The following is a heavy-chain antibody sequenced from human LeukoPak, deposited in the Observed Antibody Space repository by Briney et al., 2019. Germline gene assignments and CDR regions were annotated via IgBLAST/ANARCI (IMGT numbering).Heavy chain of an antibody. D-gene: IGHD6-13*01. CDR3: ARGDAAAATLFDP. Sequence: ASVKVSCKASGYTFTGYYMHWVRQAPGQGLEWMGWISAYNGNTNYAQKLQGRVTMTTDTSTSTAYMELRSLRSDDTAVYYCARGDAAAATLFDPWGQGTLVTVSS. V-gene: IGHV1-18*04. J-gene: IGHJ5*02. CDR2: ISAYNGNT. CDR1: GYTFTGYY.